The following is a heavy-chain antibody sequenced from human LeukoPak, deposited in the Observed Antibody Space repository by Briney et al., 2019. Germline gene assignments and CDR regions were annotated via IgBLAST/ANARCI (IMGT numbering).Heavy chain of an antibody. J-gene: IGHJ2*01. CDR1: GASISSYY. CDR2: IYVTGST. CDR3: ARVYYSNSYDYWYFDL. Sequence: SETLSLTCTVSGASISSYYWSWIRQPAGKALEWIGRIYVTGSTTYNPSLESRVTMSLDTSKNHFSLKLRSVTVADTAVYYCARVYYSNSYDYWYFDLWGRGTLVTVSS. D-gene: IGHD6-13*01. V-gene: IGHV4-4*07.